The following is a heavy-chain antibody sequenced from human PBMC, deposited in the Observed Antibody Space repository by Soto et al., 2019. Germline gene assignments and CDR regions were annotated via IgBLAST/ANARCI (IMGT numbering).Heavy chain of an antibody. J-gene: IGHJ6*04. Sequence: GVSLRLSCAASGFTFSSYGMHWVRQAPGKGLEWVAVISYDGSNKYYADSVKGRFTISRDNSKNTLYLQMNSLRAEDTAVYYCAKDGGYCSSTSCGSYGTDVWGKGPTGTVAS. D-gene: IGHD2-2*01. CDR2: ISYDGSNK. CDR3: AKDGGYCSSTSCGSYGTDV. CDR1: GFTFSSYG. V-gene: IGHV3-30*18.